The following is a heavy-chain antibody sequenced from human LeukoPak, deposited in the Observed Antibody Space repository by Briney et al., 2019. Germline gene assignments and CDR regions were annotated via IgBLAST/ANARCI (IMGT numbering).Heavy chain of an antibody. CDR1: GFTFSDYY. CDR2: ISSSSSYT. V-gene: IGHV3-11*06. Sequence: GGSLRLSCAASGFTFSDYYMSWIRQAPGKELEWVSYISSSSSYTNYADSVKGRFTISRDNAKSTLYLQMNSLRAEDTAVYYCARVRDDYTYFDCWGQGTLVTVSS. D-gene: IGHD4-11*01. J-gene: IGHJ4*02. CDR3: ARVRDDYTYFDC.